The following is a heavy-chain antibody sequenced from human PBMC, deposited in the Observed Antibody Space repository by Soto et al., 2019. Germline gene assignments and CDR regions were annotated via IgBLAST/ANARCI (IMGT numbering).Heavy chain of an antibody. CDR1: GDSISGFH. CDR3: ARDLGGYYWFDP. Sequence: QVQLQESGPRLVKPSETLSLTCTVSGDSISGFHLHWIRQPPGKGLQWIGYIYSSGSTMYNPSLKSRVTMSVDTSQNQFSLKLNSVTAADTAVYYCARDLGGYYWFDPGGQGTLVTVSS. D-gene: IGHD5-12*01. CDR2: IYSSGST. V-gene: IGHV4-59*01. J-gene: IGHJ5*02.